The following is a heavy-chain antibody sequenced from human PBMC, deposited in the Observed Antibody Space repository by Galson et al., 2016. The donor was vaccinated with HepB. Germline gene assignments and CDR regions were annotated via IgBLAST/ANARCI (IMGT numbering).Heavy chain of an antibody. J-gene: IGHJ6*02. CDR1: GFTFSSYA. CDR3: ARDLISFYYYYGMDV. Sequence: SLRLSCAASGFTFSSYAMHWVRQAPGKGLEWVAVTSYDGSNKYYADSVKGRFTISRDISKNTLYLQMNNLRAEDTAVYYCARDLISFYYYYGMDVWGQGTTVTVSS. CDR2: TSYDGSNK. D-gene: IGHD3-3*02. V-gene: IGHV3-30*04.